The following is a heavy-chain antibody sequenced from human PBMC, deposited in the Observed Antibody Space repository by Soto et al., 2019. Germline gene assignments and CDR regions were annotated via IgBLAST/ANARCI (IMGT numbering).Heavy chain of an antibody. J-gene: IGHJ4*02. V-gene: IGHV4-34*01. CDR3: ARGRKGFSSSCYVY. CDR1: GGSFSGYY. CDR2: INDSGGT. D-gene: IGHD6-13*01. Sequence: XESLSVTGAVDGGSFSGYYWTWIRQPPGKGLEWIGEINDSGGTDYNPSLKSRVTISLGTSKNQLSLKLSSVTAADAAVYYCARGRKGFSSSCYVYWGQGTLVTVSS.